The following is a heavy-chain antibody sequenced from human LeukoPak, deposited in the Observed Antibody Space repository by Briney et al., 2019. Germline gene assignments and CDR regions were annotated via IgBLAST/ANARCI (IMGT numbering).Heavy chain of an antibody. V-gene: IGHV1-2*02. CDR2: INPNSGGT. CDR3: ARDFWAYYYYDSSGYPTFGYFDY. D-gene: IGHD3-22*01. CDR1: GYTFTGYY. Sequence: ASVKVSCKASGYTFTGYYMHWVRQAPGQGLEWMGWINPNSGGTNYAQKFQGRVTMTRDTSISTAYMELRSLRSDDTAVYYCARDFWAYYYYDSSGYPTFGYFDYWGQGTLVTVSS. J-gene: IGHJ4*02.